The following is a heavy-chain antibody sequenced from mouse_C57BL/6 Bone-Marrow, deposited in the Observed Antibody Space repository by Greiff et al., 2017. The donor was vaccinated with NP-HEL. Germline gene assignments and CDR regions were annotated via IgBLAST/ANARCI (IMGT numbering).Heavy chain of an antibody. CDR2: ISGGGGNT. Sequence: EVQLQESGGGLVKPGGSLKLSCAASGFTFSSYTMSWVRQTPEKRLEWVATISGGGGNTYYPDSVKGRFTISRDNAKNTLYLQMSSLRSEDTALYYCARQGYYAMDYWGQGTSVTVSS. CDR3: ARQGYYAMDY. CDR1: GFTFSSYT. V-gene: IGHV5-9*01. J-gene: IGHJ4*01.